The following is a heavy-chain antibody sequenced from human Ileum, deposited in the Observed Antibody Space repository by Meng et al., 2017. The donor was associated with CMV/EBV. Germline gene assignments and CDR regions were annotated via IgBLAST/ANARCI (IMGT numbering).Heavy chain of an antibody. CDR2: ISSSSVYI. Sequence: GESLKISCAASGFTFNTYAMNWVRQAPGKGLEWVSCISSSSVYIHYADSLKGRFTISRDNAKSSLYLQMNRLGAEDTAVYYCARGYGSGVDYWGQGTLVTVSS. J-gene: IGHJ4*02. CDR3: ARGYGSGVDY. V-gene: IGHV3-21*01. CDR1: GFTFNTYA. D-gene: IGHD3-10*01.